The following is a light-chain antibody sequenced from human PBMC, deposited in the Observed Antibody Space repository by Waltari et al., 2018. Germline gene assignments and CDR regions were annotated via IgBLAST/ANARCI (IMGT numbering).Light chain of an antibody. CDR2: DVS. J-gene: IGLJ2*01. V-gene: IGLV2-14*01. CDR1: SSDVGGYNY. Sequence: QSALTQPASVSGSPGQSITISCTGTSSDVGGYNYVSWYQQHPGKAPKLMIYDVSNRASGVSNRFSGSKSGNPASLTISGLQAEDEADYYCSSYTSSSTLGVFGGGTKLTVL. CDR3: SSYTSSSTLGV.